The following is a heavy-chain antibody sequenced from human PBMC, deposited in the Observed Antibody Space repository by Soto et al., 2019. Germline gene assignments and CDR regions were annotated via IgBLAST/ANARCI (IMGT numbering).Heavy chain of an antibody. Sequence: SVKVSCKASGGTFSSYAISWVRQPPGQELEWMGGIIPIFGTANYAQKFQGRVTITADKSTSTAYMELSSLRSEDTAVYYCARVQNYYDSSGYYYERYYYGMDVWGQGTTVAVSS. CDR3: ARVQNYYDSSGYYYERYYYGMDV. D-gene: IGHD3-22*01. CDR2: IIPIFGTA. CDR1: GGTFSSYA. V-gene: IGHV1-69*06. J-gene: IGHJ6*02.